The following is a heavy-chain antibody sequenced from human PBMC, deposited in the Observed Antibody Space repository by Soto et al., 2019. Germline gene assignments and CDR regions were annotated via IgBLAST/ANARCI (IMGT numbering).Heavy chain of an antibody. J-gene: IGHJ6*03. CDR1: GFTLSGSA. CDR2: IRSKANSYAT. Sequence: SLRLSCAASGFTLSGSAMHWVRQASGKGLEWVGRIRSKANSYATAYAASVKGRFTISRDDSKNTAYLQMNSLKTEDTAVYYCTRRAGYGSGSYYNYYYYYMDVWGKGTTVTVSS. D-gene: IGHD3-10*01. V-gene: IGHV3-73*01. CDR3: TRRAGYGSGSYYNYYYYYMDV.